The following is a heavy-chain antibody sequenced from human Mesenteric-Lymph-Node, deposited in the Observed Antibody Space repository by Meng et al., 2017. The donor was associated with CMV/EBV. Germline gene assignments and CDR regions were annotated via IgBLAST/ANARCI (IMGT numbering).Heavy chain of an antibody. CDR1: GGSVSSGSYY. CDR3: ATTAYYDFWSGYFARRYYGMDV. V-gene: IGHV4-61*01. D-gene: IGHD3-3*01. Sequence: GSLRLSCTVSGGSVSSGSYYWSWIRQPPGKGLEWIGYIYYSGSTNYNPSLKSRVTMSVDTSKNQFSLKLSSVTAADTAVYYCATTAYYDFWSGYFARRYYGMDVWGQGTTVTVSS. J-gene: IGHJ6*02. CDR2: IYYSGST.